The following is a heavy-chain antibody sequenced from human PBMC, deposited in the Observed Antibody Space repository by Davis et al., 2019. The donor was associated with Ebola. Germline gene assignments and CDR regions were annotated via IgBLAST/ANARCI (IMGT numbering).Heavy chain of an antibody. V-gene: IGHV1-46*01. Sequence: AASVKVSCKVSGYTLTELSMHWVRQAPGKGLEWMGIINPSGGSTSYAQKFQGRVTMTRDTSTSTVYMELSSLRSEDTAVYYCARHITTWGYYYYGMDVWGQGTTVTVS. CDR3: ARHITTWGYYYYGMDV. D-gene: IGHD3-3*01. CDR1: GYTLTELS. CDR2: INPSGGST. J-gene: IGHJ6*02.